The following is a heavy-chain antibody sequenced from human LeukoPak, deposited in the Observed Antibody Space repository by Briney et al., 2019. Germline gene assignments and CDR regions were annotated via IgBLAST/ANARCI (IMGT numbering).Heavy chain of an antibody. CDR2: INHSGST. CDR3: ARSRLGTDL. V-gene: IGHV4-34*01. D-gene: IGHD6-19*01. J-gene: IGHJ2*01. CDR1: GGSFSDYY. Sequence: PSETLSLTCAVYGGSFSDYYWSWIRQPPGKGLEWIGEINHSGSTNYNPSLKSRVTISVDTSNNQFSLKLSSVTAADTAVCYCARSRLGTDLWGRGILVTVSS.